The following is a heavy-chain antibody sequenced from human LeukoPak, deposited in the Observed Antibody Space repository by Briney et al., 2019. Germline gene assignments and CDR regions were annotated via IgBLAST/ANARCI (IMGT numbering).Heavy chain of an antibody. CDR3: ARAGGYDVLFDY. V-gene: IGHV1-69*13. D-gene: IGHD5-12*01. CDR1: GGTLSSYA. J-gene: IGHJ4*02. Sequence: SVKVSCTASGGTLSSYAISWVRQAPGQGLEWMGGIIPIFGTANYAQKFQGRVTITADESTSTAYMELSSLRSEDTAVYYCARAGGYDVLFDYWGQGTLVTVSS. CDR2: IIPIFGTA.